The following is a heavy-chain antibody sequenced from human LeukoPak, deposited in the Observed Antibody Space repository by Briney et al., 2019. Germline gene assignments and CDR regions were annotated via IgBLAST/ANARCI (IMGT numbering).Heavy chain of an antibody. CDR2: ISYDGSNK. CDR1: GFTFSSYA. Sequence: PGGSLRLSCAASGFTFSSYAMHWVRQAPGKGLEWVAVISYDGSNKYYADSVKGRFTISRDNSKNTLYLQMNSLRAEDTAVYYRARGHSSSSVYYYYGMDVWGQGTTVTVSS. D-gene: IGHD6-6*01. CDR3: ARGHSSSSVYYYYGMDV. J-gene: IGHJ6*02. V-gene: IGHV3-30-3*01.